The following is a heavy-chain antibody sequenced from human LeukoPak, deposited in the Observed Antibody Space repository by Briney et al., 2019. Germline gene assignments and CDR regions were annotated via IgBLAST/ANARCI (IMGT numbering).Heavy chain of an antibody. D-gene: IGHD3-16*01. J-gene: IGHJ4*02. CDR2: IYYSGST. Sequence: SETLSLTCTVSGGSISSSSYYWGWIRQPPGKGLEWIGSIYYSGSTYYNPSLKSRVTISVDTSKNQFSLKLSSVTAADTAVYYCARHAYVSGDYWGQGTLVTASS. V-gene: IGHV4-39*01. CDR3: ARHAYVSGDY. CDR1: GGSISSSSYY.